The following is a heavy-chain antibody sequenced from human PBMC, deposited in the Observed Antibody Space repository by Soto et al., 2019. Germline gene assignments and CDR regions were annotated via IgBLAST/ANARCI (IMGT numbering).Heavy chain of an antibody. D-gene: IGHD6-13*01. V-gene: IGHV3-30-3*01. CDR1: GITFSSYA. J-gene: IGHJ4*02. CDR2: ISYDGSNK. CDR3: ASLAGGHHSSSWTYFDY. Sequence: QVQLVESGGGVVQPGRSLRLSCAASGITFSSYAMHWVRQAPGKGLEWVAVISYDGSNKFYADSVKGRFTISRDNSKNTLDLQMNSLRAEDTALYYCASLAGGHHSSSWTYFDYWGQGNLFTFSS.